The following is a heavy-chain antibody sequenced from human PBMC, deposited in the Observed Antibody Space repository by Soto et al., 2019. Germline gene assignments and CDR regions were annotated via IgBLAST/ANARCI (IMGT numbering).Heavy chain of an antibody. V-gene: IGHV1-46*01. CDR2: INPSAEST. J-gene: IGHJ5*02. CDR1: GYPLINFY. CDR3: AREFPSTYWFDP. Sequence: ASLNVSCKTSGYPLINFYIHWVRQAPGRGLEWLGNINPSAESTVYAPNFEDRVTMTRDTSTSTVYMELSSLTSDDTAMYYCAREFPSTYWFDPWGQGTLVTVSS. D-gene: IGHD3-16*01.